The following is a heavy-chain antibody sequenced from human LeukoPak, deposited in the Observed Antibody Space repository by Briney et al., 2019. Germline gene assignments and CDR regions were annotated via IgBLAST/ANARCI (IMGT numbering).Heavy chain of an antibody. V-gene: IGHV1-2*02. J-gene: IGHJ4*02. CDR3: ARGRIAARVVDFDY. CDR2: INPNRGGT. Sequence: ASVKVSCKASGYTFTGYYMHWVRQAPGQGLEWMGWINPNRGGTNYAQKFRGRVTMTRDTSISTAYMELSRLRSDDTAVYYCARGRIAARVVDFDYWGQGTLVTVSS. CDR1: GYTFTGYY. D-gene: IGHD6-6*01.